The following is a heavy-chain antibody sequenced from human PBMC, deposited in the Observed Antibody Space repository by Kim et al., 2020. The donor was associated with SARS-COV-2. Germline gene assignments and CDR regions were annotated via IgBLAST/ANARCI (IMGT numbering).Heavy chain of an antibody. CDR1: GGTFSSYA. J-gene: IGHJ6*01. CDR2: IIPIFGTA. Sequence: SVKVSCKASGGTFSSYAISWVRQAPGQGLEWMGGIIPIFGTANYAQKFQGRVTITADESTSTAYMELSSLRSEDTAVYYCAREYYDILTGYYRHKNYYNYGRDVWGRGTTVTVSS. CDR3: AREYYDILTGYYRHKNYYNYGRDV. D-gene: IGHD3-9*01. V-gene: IGHV1-69*13.